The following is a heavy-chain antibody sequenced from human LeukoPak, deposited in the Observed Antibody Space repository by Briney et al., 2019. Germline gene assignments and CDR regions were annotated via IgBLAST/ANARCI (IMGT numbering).Heavy chain of an antibody. CDR3: ARRGGEYDYVWGSYRYEEWFDP. CDR2: INHSGST. V-gene: IGHV4-34*01. CDR1: GGSISSYY. Sequence: SETLSLTCTVSGGSISSYYWSWIRQPPGKGLEWIGEINHSGSTNYNPSLKSRVTISVDTSKNQFSLKLSSVTAADTAVYYCARRGGEYDYVWGSYRYEEWFDPWGQGTLVTVSS. J-gene: IGHJ5*02. D-gene: IGHD3-16*02.